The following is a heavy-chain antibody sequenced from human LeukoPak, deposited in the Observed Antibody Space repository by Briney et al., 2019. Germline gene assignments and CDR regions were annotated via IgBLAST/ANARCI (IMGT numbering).Heavy chain of an antibody. V-gene: IGHV3-21*01. J-gene: IGHJ4*02. CDR2: ISSSSSYI. CDR3: ARGSAYYYGSGSYYPYYFDY. D-gene: IGHD3-10*01. CDR1: GFTFISYS. Sequence: GGSLRLSCAASGFTFISYSMNWVRQAPGKGLEWVSSISSSSSYIYYADPVKGRFTISRDNAKNSLYLQMNSLRAEDTAVYYCARGSAYYYGSGSYYPYYFDYWGQGTLVTVSS.